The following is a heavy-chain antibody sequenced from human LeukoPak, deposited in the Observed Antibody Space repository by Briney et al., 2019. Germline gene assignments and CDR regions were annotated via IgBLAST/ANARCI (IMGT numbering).Heavy chain of an antibody. J-gene: IGHJ4*02. CDR1: GGTFSSYA. Sequence: ASVKVSCKASGGTFSSYAISWVRQAPGQGLEWMGGIIPIFGTANYAQKFQGRVTITADESTSTAYMELSSLRSEDTAVYYCASTGERGYSYGNDYWGQGTLVTVSS. CDR2: IIPIFGTA. V-gene: IGHV1-69*13. D-gene: IGHD5-18*01. CDR3: ASTGERGYSYGNDY.